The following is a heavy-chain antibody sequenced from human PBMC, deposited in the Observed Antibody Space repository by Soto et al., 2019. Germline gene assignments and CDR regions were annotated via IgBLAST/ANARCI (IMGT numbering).Heavy chain of an antibody. V-gene: IGHV3-73*01. CDR3: TTYSSSYYYGMDV. CDR2: IRSKANSYAT. D-gene: IGHD6-13*01. Sequence: VGSLRLSCAASWFTFSGSAMHWVRQASGKGLEWVGRIRSKANSYATAYAASVKGRFTISRDDSKNTAYLQMNSLKTEGTAVYYCTTYSSSYYYGMDVWGQGTTVTVSS. CDR1: WFTFSGSA. J-gene: IGHJ6*02.